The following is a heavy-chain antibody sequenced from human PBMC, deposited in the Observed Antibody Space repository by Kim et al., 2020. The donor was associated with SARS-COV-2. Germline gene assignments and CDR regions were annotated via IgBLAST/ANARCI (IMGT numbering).Heavy chain of an antibody. V-gene: IGHV1-46*01. D-gene: IGHD6-13*01. Sequence: ASVKVSCKASGYTFTSYYMHWVRQAPGQGLEWMGMINPSGGSTSYAQKFQGRVTMTRDTSTSTVYMELSSLRSEDTAVYYCARELRPQLFPDYWGQGTLVTVSS. CDR1: GYTFTSYY. CDR2: INPSGGST. J-gene: IGHJ4*02. CDR3: ARELRPQLFPDY.